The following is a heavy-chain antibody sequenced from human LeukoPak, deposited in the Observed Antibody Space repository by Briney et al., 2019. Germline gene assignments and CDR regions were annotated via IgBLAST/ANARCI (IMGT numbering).Heavy chain of an antibody. V-gene: IGHV3-30-3*01. D-gene: IGHD2-21*01. J-gene: IGHJ4*02. CDR1: GFTFSSYA. CDR3: ARDKKHTPLVPDY. CDR2: ISYDGSNK. Sequence: QPGGSLRLSCAASGFTFSSYAMHWVRQAPGKGLEWVAVISYDGSNKYYADSVKGRFTISRDNSKNTLYLQMNSLRAEDTAVYYCARDKKHTPLVPDYWGQGTLVTVSS.